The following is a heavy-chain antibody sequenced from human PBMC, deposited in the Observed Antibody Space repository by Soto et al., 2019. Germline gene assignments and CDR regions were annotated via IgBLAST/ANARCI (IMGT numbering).Heavy chain of an antibody. CDR1: GGTFSSYA. CDR3: AREIAAAVVSYYGMDV. J-gene: IGHJ6*02. D-gene: IGHD6-13*01. CDR2: IIPIFGTA. V-gene: IGHV1-69*12. Sequence: QVQLVQSGAEVKKPGSSVKVSCKASGGTFSSYAIGWVRQAPGQGLEWMGGIIPIFGTANYAQKFQGSVTITADESTSTAYMELSSLRSEDTAVYYCAREIAAAVVSYYGMDVWGQGTTVTVSS.